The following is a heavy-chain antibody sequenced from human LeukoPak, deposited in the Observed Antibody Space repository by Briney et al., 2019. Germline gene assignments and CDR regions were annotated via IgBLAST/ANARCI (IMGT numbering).Heavy chain of an antibody. CDR3: ARDDSGSIDS. CDR1: GFTFSTYS. D-gene: IGHD3-10*01. Sequence: GGSLRLSCAASGFTFSTYSMNWVRQAPGKGLEWVSVIYSGDNTYYADSVKGRFTISRDNSKNTLYLQMSGLRAEDTAVYYCARDDSGSIDSWGQGTLVTVSS. J-gene: IGHJ4*02. V-gene: IGHV3-53*01. CDR2: IYSGDNT.